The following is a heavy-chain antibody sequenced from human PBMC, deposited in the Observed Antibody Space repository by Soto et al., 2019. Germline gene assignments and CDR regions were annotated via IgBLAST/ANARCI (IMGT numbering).Heavy chain of an antibody. J-gene: IGHJ4*02. V-gene: IGHV1-69*02. CDR1: GGTFSSYT. CDR3: ARAQMESGSLDY. CDR2: IIPILGIA. D-gene: IGHD1-26*01. Sequence: QVQLVQSGAEVKKPGSSVKVSCKASGGTFSSYTISWVRQAPGQGLEWMGRIIPILGIANYAQKFQGRVTITADKSTSTAYMELSSLRSEDTAVYYCARAQMESGSLDYWGQGTLVTVSS.